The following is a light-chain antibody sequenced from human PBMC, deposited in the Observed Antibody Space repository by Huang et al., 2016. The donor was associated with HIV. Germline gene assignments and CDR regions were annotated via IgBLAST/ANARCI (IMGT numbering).Light chain of an antibody. V-gene: IGKV3-15*01. CDR3: QQYNSWPPLFT. CDR1: QSVSTN. CDR2: GAS. J-gene: IGKJ3*01. Sequence: EVLLTQSPATLFVSPGERATLSCRASQSVSTNLDWYQQTPGQAPRLLIYGASTRATWVPARVSGSGSGTEFTLTISSLQSEDSAVYYCQQYNSWPPLFTFGPGTKVDIK.